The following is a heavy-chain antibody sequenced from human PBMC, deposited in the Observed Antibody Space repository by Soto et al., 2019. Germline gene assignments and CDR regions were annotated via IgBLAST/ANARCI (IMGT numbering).Heavy chain of an antibody. Sequence: QVQLVQSGAEVKKPGASVKVSCKASGYTFNGDYIHWVRQAPGQGPEWMGWVNPNSGGTNYAQKFQGRVTMTRDTSISTAYMELTRLTSDDTAVYYCARGASHYGDYGGVDYWGQGTLVTVSS. CDR2: VNPNSGGT. D-gene: IGHD4-17*01. CDR1: GYTFNGDY. CDR3: ARGASHYGDYGGVDY. V-gene: IGHV1-2*02. J-gene: IGHJ4*02.